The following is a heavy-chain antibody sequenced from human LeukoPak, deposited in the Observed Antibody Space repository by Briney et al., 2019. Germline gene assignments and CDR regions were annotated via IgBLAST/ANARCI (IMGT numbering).Heavy chain of an antibody. J-gene: IGHJ4*02. CDR2: IYHSGST. Sequence: SQTLSLTCAVSGGSISSGGYSWSWIRQPPGKGLEWIGYIYHSGSTYYNPSLKSRVTISVDTSKNQFSLKLSSVTAADTAVYYCASLDSSGYTPTSYFDYWGQGTLVTVSS. CDR3: ASLDSSGYTPTSYFDY. CDR1: GGSISSGGYS. D-gene: IGHD3-22*01. V-gene: IGHV4-30-2*01.